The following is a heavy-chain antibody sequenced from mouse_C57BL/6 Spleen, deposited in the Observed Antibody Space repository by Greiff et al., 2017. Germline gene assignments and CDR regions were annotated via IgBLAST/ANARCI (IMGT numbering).Heavy chain of an antibody. CDR1: GYTFTSYW. Sequence: VQLQQPGAELVKPGASVKMSCKASGYTFTSYWITWVKQRPGQGLEWLGDIYPGSGSTNYNEKFKSKATLTVDTSSSTAYMQLSSLTSEDSAVYYSARRNYDEEGDRGEDTTLTVSS. D-gene: IGHD2-1*01. CDR3: ARRNYDEEGD. CDR2: IYPGSGST. J-gene: IGHJ2*01. V-gene: IGHV1-55*01.